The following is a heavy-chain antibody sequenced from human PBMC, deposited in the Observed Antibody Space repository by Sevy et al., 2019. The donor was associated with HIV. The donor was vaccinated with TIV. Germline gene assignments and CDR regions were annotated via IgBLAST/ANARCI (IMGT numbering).Heavy chain of an antibody. J-gene: IGHJ4*02. CDR3: ASVRPCGGDCYYFDS. Sequence: ASVKVSCKASGGSLSNYGMNWVRQAPGQGLEWTGGIIPRVGLTNYAQKFQDRVTITADESMNTVYIEVRRLTSEDTGVYYCASVRPCGGDCYYFDSWGQGTLVTVSS. V-gene: IGHV1-69*10. CDR1: GGSLSNYG. CDR2: IIPRVGLT. D-gene: IGHD2-21*01.